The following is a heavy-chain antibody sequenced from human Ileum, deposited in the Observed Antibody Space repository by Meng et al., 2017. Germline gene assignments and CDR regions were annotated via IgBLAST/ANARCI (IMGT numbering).Heavy chain of an antibody. V-gene: IGHV4-34*01. CDR2: INHSGST. CDR3: ARGGHDSSGYYSFDY. D-gene: IGHD3-22*01. CDR1: GGSFMGYY. J-gene: IGHJ4*02. Sequence: QLQPWGAGLLKPSETLSHPCAVYGGSFMGYYWSWIRQPPGKGLEWIGEINHSGSTNYNPSLKSRVTISVDTSKNQFSLKLSSVTAADTAVYYCARGGHDSSGYYSFDYWGQGTLVTVSS.